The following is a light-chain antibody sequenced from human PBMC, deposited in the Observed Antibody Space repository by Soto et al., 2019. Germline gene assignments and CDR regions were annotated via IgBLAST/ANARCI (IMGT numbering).Light chain of an antibody. V-gene: IGKV1-39*01. CDR2: TTS. Sequence: DIQMTQSPSSLSAYVGDRVTITCRASQSISSYLNWYQQKPGKAPNLLIYTTSSLESGVPSRFSGSGSGTDFTLTINSLQPEDFATYFCQQSYSRPRTFGQGTKVEI. CDR1: QSISSY. CDR3: QQSYSRPRT. J-gene: IGKJ1*01.